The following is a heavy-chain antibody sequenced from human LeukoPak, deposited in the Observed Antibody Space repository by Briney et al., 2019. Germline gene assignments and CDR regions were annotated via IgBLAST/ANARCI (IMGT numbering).Heavy chain of an antibody. V-gene: IGHV4-39*01. D-gene: IGHD3-22*01. J-gene: IGHJ4*02. Sequence: PSETLSLTCTVSGGSISSNNYYWGWIRQPPGKGLEWIGSIYYSGSTYNNPSLKSRVTISVDTTKNQFSLKLTSVTAADTAVYYCASSPSRYWWNFDCWGQGTLVTVSS. CDR1: GGSISSNNYY. CDR3: ASSPSRYWWNFDC. CDR2: IYYSGST.